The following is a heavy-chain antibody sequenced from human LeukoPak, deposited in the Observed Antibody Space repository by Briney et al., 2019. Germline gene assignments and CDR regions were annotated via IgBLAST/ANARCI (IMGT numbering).Heavy chain of an antibody. CDR1: GYSISSGYY. J-gene: IGHJ4*02. CDR3: TRPYYYDSSGSPDY. CDR2: IYHSGST. D-gene: IGHD3-22*01. Sequence: QTSETLSLTCTVSGYSISSGYYWGWIRQPPGKGLEWIGSIYHSGSTYYNPSLKSRVTISVDTSKNQFSLKLSSVTAADTAVYYCTRPYYYDSSGSPDYWGQGTLVTVSS. V-gene: IGHV4-38-2*02.